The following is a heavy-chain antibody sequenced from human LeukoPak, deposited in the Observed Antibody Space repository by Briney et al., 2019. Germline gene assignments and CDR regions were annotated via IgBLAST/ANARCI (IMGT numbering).Heavy chain of an antibody. J-gene: IGHJ4*02. CDR1: GYTFIGYH. CDR2: INPNSGGT. CDR3: ARDLGCSSTSCLRDYFDY. D-gene: IGHD2-2*01. Sequence: ASVKVSCKASGYTFIGYHMHWVRQAPGQGLEWMGWINPNSGGTNYAQKFQGRVTMTRDTSISTAYMELSRLRSDDTAVYYCARDLGCSSTSCLRDYFDYWGQGTLVTVSS. V-gene: IGHV1-2*02.